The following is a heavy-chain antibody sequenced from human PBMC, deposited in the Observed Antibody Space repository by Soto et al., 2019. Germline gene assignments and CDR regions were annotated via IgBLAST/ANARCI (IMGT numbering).Heavy chain of an antibody. V-gene: IGHV3-30*18. Sequence: QVQLVESGGGVVQPGRSLRLSCADSGFTFSSYGMHWVRQAPGKGLEWVAVISYDGSNKYYADSVKGRFTISRDNSKNTLYLQMNSLRAEDTAVYYCAKDLLGSSNYYDSSGYYYGAFDIWGQGTMVTVSS. CDR2: ISYDGSNK. CDR3: AKDLLGSSNYYDSSGYYYGAFDI. J-gene: IGHJ3*02. CDR1: GFTFSSYG. D-gene: IGHD3-22*01.